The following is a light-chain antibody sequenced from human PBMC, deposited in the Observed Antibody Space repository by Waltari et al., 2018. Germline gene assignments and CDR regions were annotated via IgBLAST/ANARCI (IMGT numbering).Light chain of an antibody. V-gene: IGKV2-29*02. J-gene: IGKJ2*01. CDR1: QSLLHSDGKTY. Sequence: DIVMTQTPLSLSVTPGQPASISCKCSQSLLHSDGKTYLYWYLQKPGQSPQLLSYEVSSRVSGVPDRFSGSGSGTDFTLKISRVEAEDVGVYYCMEGVHHTFGQGTKLEIK. CDR3: MEGVHHT. CDR2: EVS.